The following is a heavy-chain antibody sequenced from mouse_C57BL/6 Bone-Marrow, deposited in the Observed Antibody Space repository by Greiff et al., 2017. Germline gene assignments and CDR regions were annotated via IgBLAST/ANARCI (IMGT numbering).Heavy chain of an antibody. J-gene: IGHJ1*03. D-gene: IGHD1-1*01. CDR2: IYPRSGNT. CDR1: GYTFTSYG. Sequence: VQLQQSGAELARPGASVKLSCKASGYTFTSYGISWVKQRTGQGLEWIGEIYPRSGNTYYNEKFKGKATLTADKSSSTAYMELRSLTSEDSAVYFCAREYYGRSYWYFDVWGTGITVTVSS. V-gene: IGHV1-81*01. CDR3: AREYYGRSYWYFDV.